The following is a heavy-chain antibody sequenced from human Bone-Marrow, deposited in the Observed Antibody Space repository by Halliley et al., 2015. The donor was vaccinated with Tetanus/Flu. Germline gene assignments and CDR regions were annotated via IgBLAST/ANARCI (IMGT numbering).Heavy chain of an antibody. CDR3: ARLIVMAAGGYHFDF. D-gene: IGHD6-13*01. J-gene: IGHJ4*02. CDR1: GYTFTTYW. Sequence: VQLVQSGAEVKKPGESLKISCKGSGYTFTTYWIGWVRQMPGKGLEWMGIIYPGDFDTRYSPSFQGQVTISADKSISTAFLQWSSLKASDTAIYYRARLIVMAAGGYHFDFWGQGTLVTVSS. V-gene: IGHV5-51*01. CDR2: IYPGDFDT.